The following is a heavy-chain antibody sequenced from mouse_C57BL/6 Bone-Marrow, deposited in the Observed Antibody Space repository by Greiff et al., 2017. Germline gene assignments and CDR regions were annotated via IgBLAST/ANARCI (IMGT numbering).Heavy chain of an antibody. CDR3: ARSYYSNYWYFDV. J-gene: IGHJ1*03. V-gene: IGHV1-55*01. CDR1: GYTFTSYW. D-gene: IGHD2-5*01. Sequence: QVQLQQSGAELVKPGASVKMSCKASGYTFTSYWITWVKQRPGQGLEWIGEIYPGSGSTNYNEKFKGKATLTVDTSSSTAYMQLSSLTSEDSAVYYCARSYYSNYWYFDVWGTGTTVTVSS. CDR2: IYPGSGST.